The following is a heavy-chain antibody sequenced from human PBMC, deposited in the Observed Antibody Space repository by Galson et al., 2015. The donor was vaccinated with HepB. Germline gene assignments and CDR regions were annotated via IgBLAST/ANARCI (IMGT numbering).Heavy chain of an antibody. Sequence: SVKVSCKASRYTFTNYFLHWVRQAPGQGLEWMGLINPSGVTTTYAQKFQGRVTMTRDTSTSTLYMELSSLRSADTAIYYCARANGVTTFGLLIPGANYGMDVWGQGNTVTVSS. CDR1: RYTFTNYF. V-gene: IGHV1-46*01. D-gene: IGHD3-3*01. CDR2: INPSGVTT. CDR3: ARANGVTTFGLLIPGANYGMDV. J-gene: IGHJ6*02.